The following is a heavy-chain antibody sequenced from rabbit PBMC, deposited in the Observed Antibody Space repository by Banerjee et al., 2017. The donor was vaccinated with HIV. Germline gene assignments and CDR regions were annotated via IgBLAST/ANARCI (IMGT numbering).Heavy chain of an antibody. J-gene: IGHJ3*01. CDR1: GSDISSNA. Sequence: QEQLVESGGGLVQPGGSLKLSCKASGSDISSNAMCWVRQAPGKGLELIACIYSSNGDKWYASWVNGRFTISRSTSLNTVDLKMTSLTVADTATYFCARDLAGVIGWNFNFRGQGTLVTVS. CDR3: ARDLAGVIGWNFNF. D-gene: IGHD4-1*01. CDR2: IYSSNGDK. V-gene: IGHV1S47*01.